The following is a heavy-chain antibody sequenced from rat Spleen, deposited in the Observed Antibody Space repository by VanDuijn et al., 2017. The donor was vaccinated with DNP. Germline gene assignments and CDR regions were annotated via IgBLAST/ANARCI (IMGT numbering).Heavy chain of an antibody. CDR3: ATHNNYDC. CDR1: GFTFSDYA. D-gene: IGHD1-10*01. Sequence: EVQLVESGGGLVQPGRSLKLSCAASGFTFSDYAMAWVRQAPKKGLEWVTSISPSGGGTYYRDSVKDRFTISRDNAGGTLYLQMDSLRSEDSATYYCATHNNYDCWGQGVMVTVSS. V-gene: IGHV5S23*01. CDR2: ISPSGGGT. J-gene: IGHJ2*01.